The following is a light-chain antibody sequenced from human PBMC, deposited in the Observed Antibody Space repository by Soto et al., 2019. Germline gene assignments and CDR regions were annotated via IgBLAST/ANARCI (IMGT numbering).Light chain of an antibody. CDR2: LKSDGSH. CDR3: QAWGTSAV. J-gene: IGLJ7*01. V-gene: IGLV4-69*01. CDR1: SGQSSYA. Sequence: QPVLTQSPSASASLGASVKLTCTLSSGQSSYAIAWYQQQPGKGPRFLMKLKSDGSHTKGDGIPDRFSGSSSGAERHLTISGLQSDDEGDYYCQAWGTSAVFGGGTKLTVL.